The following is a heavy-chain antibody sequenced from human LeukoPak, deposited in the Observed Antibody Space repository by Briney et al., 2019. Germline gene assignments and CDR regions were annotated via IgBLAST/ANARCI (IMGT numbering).Heavy chain of an antibody. CDR1: GFTFSSYA. CDR3: ANAITMVRGVTSPSFDY. D-gene: IGHD3-10*01. CDR2: ISGSGGST. V-gene: IGHV3-23*01. J-gene: IGHJ4*02. Sequence: GGSLRLSCAASGFTFSSYAMSWVRQAPGKGLEWVSAISGSGGSTYYADSVKGRFTISRDNSKNTLYLQMNSLRAEDTAVYYCANAITMVRGVTSPSFDYWGQGTLVTVSS.